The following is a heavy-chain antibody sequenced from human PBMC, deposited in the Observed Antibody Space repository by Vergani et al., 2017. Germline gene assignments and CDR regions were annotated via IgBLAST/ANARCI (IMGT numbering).Heavy chain of an antibody. CDR3: AKLVTRDAFDI. D-gene: IGHD2-21*02. Sequence: EVQLLESGGNLVQPGGSLRLSCAASGFTFTNFAMTWVRQAPGEGLEWVSGISGSGGFTYYADSVKGRFTISRDNSKNTLYLQMNSLRAEDTAVYYCAKLVTRDAFDIWGQGTMVTVSS. CDR1: GFTFTNFA. V-gene: IGHV3-23*01. CDR2: ISGSGGFT. J-gene: IGHJ3*02.